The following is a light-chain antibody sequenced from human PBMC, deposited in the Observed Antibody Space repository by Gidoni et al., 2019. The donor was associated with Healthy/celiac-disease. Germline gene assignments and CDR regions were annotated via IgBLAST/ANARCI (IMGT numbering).Light chain of an antibody. J-gene: IGLJ1*01. CDR2: DVS. V-gene: IGLV2-11*01. CDR1: SSDVGGYNY. Sequence: QSALTQPRPVSGSPGQSVTISCTGTSSDVGGYNYVSWYQQHPGKAPKIMIYDVSKRPSGVPDRFSGSKSGNTASLTISGLQAEDEADYYCCSYAGSYTLGVFGTGTKVTVL. CDR3: CSYAGSYTLGV.